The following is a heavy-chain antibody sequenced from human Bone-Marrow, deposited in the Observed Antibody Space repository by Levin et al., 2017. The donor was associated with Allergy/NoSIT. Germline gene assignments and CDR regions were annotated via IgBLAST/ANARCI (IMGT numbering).Heavy chain of an antibody. CDR1: GGSISSSSYY. D-gene: IGHD5-24*01. J-gene: IGHJ4*02. Sequence: SQTLSLTCTVSGGSISSSSYYWGWIRQPPGKGLEWIGSIYYSGSTYYNPSLKSRVTISVDTSKNQFSLKLSSVTAADTAVYYCATRIRDGYNWAPKDVYWGQGTLVTVSS. CDR2: IYYSGST. V-gene: IGHV4-39*07. CDR3: ATRIRDGYNWAPKDVY.